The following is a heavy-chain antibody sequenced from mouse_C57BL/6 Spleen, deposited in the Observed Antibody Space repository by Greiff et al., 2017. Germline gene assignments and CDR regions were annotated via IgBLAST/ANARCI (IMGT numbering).Heavy chain of an antibody. CDR2: IDPSDSYT. J-gene: IGHJ2*01. D-gene: IGHD4-1*01. CDR1: GYTFTSYW. CDR3: ARSELGWNYFDY. V-gene: IGHV1-69*01. Sequence: QVQLQQPGAELVMPGASVKLSCKASGYTFTSYWMHWVKQRPGQGLEWIGEIDPSDSYTNYNQKFKGKSTLTVDKSSSTAYMQLSSLTSEDSAVYYCARSELGWNYFDYWGQGTTLTVSS.